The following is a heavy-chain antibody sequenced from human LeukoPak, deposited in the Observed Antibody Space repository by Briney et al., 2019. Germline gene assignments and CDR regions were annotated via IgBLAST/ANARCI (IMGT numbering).Heavy chain of an antibody. CDR1: GGSFSGYY. V-gene: IGHV4-34*01. D-gene: IGHD3-10*01. CDR2: INHSGST. Sequence: SETLSLTCAVYGGSFSGYYWSWIRQPPGKGPEWIGEINHSGSTNYNPSLKSQVTISVDTSKNQFSLKLSSVTAADTAVYYCARTMVRGVIITRFNWFDPWGQGTLVTVSS. J-gene: IGHJ5*02. CDR3: ARTMVRGVIITRFNWFDP.